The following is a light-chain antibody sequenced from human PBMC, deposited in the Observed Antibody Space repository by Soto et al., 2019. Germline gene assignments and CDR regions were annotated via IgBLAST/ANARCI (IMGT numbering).Light chain of an antibody. CDR3: SSYTSSRTLI. CDR2: EVT. CDR1: TSDVGGYNY. V-gene: IGLV2-14*01. J-gene: IGLJ2*01. Sequence: SALTQPASVSGSPGQSITISCTGTTSDVGGYNYVSWYQHHPGRAPQLMIYEVTHRPSGVSNRFSGSKSGNTASLTISGLQAEDEAEYYCSSYTSSRTLIFGGGTQLTVL.